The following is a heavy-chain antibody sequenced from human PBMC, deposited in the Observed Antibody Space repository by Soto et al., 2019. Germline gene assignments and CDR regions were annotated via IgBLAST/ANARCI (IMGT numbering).Heavy chain of an antibody. J-gene: IGHJ4*02. CDR2: ISYDGSNK. CDR1: GFTFSSYG. D-gene: IGHD1-26*01. V-gene: IGHV3-30*18. Sequence: QVQLVESGGDVVQPGRSLRLSCAASGFTFSSYGMHWVRQAPGKGLEWVAVISYDGSNKYYADSVKGRFTISRDNSKNTLYLQMNSLRAEDTAVYYCAKDRLVGATSPAFDYWGQGTLVTVSS. CDR3: AKDRLVGATSPAFDY.